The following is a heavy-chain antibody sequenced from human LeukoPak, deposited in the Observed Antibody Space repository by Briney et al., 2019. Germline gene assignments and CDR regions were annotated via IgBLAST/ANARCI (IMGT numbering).Heavy chain of an antibody. CDR3: ARGESDYGDYYFDY. D-gene: IGHD4-17*01. Sequence: PGGSLRLSCAASGFTFSSYSMNWVRQAPGKGLEWVSSISSSSSYIYYADSVKGRFTISRDNAKNSLYLQMNSLRAEDTAVYYCARGESDYGDYYFDYWGQGTLVTVS. CDR1: GFTFSSYS. V-gene: IGHV3-21*01. CDR2: ISSSSSYI. J-gene: IGHJ4*02.